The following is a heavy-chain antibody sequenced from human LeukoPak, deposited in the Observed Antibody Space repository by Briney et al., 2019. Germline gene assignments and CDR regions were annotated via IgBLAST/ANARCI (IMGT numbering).Heavy chain of an antibody. J-gene: IGHJ4*02. CDR3: AKVGAYGDYGPTDY. D-gene: IGHD4-17*01. V-gene: IGHV3-23*01. CDR1: GFTFSSYE. Sequence: GGSLRLSCAASGFTFSSYEMNWVRQAPGKGLEWVSAISGSGGSTYYADSVKGRFTISRDNSKNTLYLQMNSLRAEDTAVYYCAKVGAYGDYGPTDYWGQGTLVTVSS. CDR2: ISGSGGST.